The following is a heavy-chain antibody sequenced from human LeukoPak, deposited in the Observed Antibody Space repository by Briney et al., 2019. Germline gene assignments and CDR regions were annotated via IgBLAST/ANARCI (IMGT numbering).Heavy chain of an antibody. CDR2: ISAYNGNT. CDR1: GYTFTSYG. D-gene: IGHD1-26*01. Sequence: ASVKVSCKASGYTFTSYGISWVRQAPGQRLECMGRISAYNGNTNYAQKLQGRVTMTTDTSTSTAYMELRSLRSDDSAVYYCARRGSGSRNWFDPWGQGTLVTVSS. J-gene: IGHJ5*02. CDR3: ARRGSGSRNWFDP. V-gene: IGHV1-18*01.